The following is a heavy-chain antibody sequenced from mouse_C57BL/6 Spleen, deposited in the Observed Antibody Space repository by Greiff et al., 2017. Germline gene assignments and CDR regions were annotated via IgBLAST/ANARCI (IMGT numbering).Heavy chain of an antibody. CDR1: GFTFSSYA. D-gene: IGHD1-1*01. J-gene: IGHJ4*01. CDR3: ARDGSSPWAMDY. Sequence: EVQLVESGGGLVKPGGSLKLSCAASGFTFSSYAMSWVRQTPEKRLEWVATISDGGSYTYYPDNVKGRFTIARDNAKNNLYLQLSHLRSEDTAMYYCARDGSSPWAMDYWGQGTSVTVSS. V-gene: IGHV5-4*01. CDR2: ISDGGSYT.